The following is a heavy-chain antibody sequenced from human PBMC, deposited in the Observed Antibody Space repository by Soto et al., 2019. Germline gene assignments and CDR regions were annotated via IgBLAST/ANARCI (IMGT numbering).Heavy chain of an antibody. D-gene: IGHD5-18*01. J-gene: IGHJ4*02. Sequence: SETLSLTYTVSGGSISSYYWSWIRQPPGKGLEWIGYIYYSGSTNYNPSLKSRVTISVDTSKNQFSLKLSSVTAADTAVYYCARTSYSWPDYWGQGTLVTSPQ. CDR3: ARTSYSWPDY. CDR1: GGSISSYY. CDR2: IYYSGST. V-gene: IGHV4-59*08.